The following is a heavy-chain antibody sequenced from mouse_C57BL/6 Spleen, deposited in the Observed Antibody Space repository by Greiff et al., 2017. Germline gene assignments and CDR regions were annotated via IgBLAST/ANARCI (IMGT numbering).Heavy chain of an antibody. CDR3: ARGSSYFDY. CDR2: ISNGGGST. Sequence: EVQGVESGGGLVQPGGSLKLSCAASGFTFSDYYMYWVRQTPEKRLEWVAYISNGGGSTYYPDTVKGRFTISRDNAKNTLYLQMSRLKSEDTAMYYCARGSSYFDYWGQGTTLTVSS. V-gene: IGHV5-12*01. D-gene: IGHD1-1*01. J-gene: IGHJ2*01. CDR1: GFTFSDYY.